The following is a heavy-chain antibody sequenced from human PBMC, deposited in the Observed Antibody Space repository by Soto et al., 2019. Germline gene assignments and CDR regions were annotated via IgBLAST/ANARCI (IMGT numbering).Heavy chain of an antibody. V-gene: IGHV1-24*01. Sequence: ASVKVSCKVSGYTLTELSMHWVRQAPGKGLEWMGGFDPEDGETIYAQKFQGRVTMTEDTSTDTAYMELSRLRSEDTAVYYCAGGSPDDWLLSYYRMDFWGQGTTVRVSS. CDR2: FDPEDGET. CDR3: AGGSPDDWLLSYYRMDF. CDR1: GYTLTELS. D-gene: IGHD3-9*01. J-gene: IGHJ6*02.